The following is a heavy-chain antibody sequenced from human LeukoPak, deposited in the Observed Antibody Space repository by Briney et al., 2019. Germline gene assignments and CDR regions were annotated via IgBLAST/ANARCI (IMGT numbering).Heavy chain of an antibody. CDR3: ARAPATNEWRCMDY. J-gene: IGHJ4*02. Sequence: GGSLRLSCAASGFTFSSYWMSWVRQAPGKGLEWVANIKQDGSEKYYVDSVKGRFTISRDNAKNSLYLQMNGLRAEDTAVYYCARAPATNEWRCMDYWGQGTLVTVSS. CDR2: IKQDGSEK. V-gene: IGHV3-7*01. D-gene: IGHD2-8*02. CDR1: GFTFSSYW.